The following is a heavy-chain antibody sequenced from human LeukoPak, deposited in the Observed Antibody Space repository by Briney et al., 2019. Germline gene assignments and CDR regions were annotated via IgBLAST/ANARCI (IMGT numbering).Heavy chain of an antibody. CDR2: INHSGST. CDR3: ASSGSYI. J-gene: IGHJ4*02. D-gene: IGHD3-10*01. Sequence: SETLSLTCAVYGGSFSGYYWSWIRQPPGKGLEWIGEINHSGSTNYNPSLKSRVTISVDTSKNQFSLKLSSVTAADTAVYYCASSGSYIWGQGTLVTASS. CDR1: GGSFSGYY. V-gene: IGHV4-34*01.